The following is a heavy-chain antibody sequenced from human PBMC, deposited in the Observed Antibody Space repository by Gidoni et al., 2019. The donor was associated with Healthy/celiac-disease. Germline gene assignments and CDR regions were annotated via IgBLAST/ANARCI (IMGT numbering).Heavy chain of an antibody. J-gene: IGHJ6*02. V-gene: IGHV3-73*02. CDR2: IRSKANSYAT. CDR3: TRLNSRRLSNHYGMDV. CDR1: GFPFSGSA. Sequence: EVQLVESGGGLVQPGGSLKLSCAASGFPFSGSAMHWVRQASGKGLEWVGRIRSKANSYATAYAASVKGRFTISRDDSKNTAYLQMNSLKTEDTAVYYCTRLNSRRLSNHYGMDVWGQGTTVTVSS. D-gene: IGHD1-20*01.